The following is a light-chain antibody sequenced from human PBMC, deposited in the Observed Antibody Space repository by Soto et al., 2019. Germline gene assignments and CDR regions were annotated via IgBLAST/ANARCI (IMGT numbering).Light chain of an antibody. J-gene: IGKJ1*01. Sequence: DIVMTQSPDSLAVSLGERAAINCKSSQSVLYSSDNKNYLGWYQQKPGQAPKLLIYWASTRESGVPDRFSGSGSGTDFTLSISSLQAEDVAVYYCHQYDSTPQTFGQGTKVEIK. CDR1: QSVLYSSDNKNY. CDR3: HQYDSTPQT. CDR2: WAS. V-gene: IGKV4-1*01.